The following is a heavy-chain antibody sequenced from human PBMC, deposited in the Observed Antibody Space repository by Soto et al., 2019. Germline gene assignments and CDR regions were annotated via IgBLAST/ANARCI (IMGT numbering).Heavy chain of an antibody. CDR3: ASLSLIVVVPAAMIRDY. V-gene: IGHV4-39*01. J-gene: IGHJ4*02. Sequence: QLQLQESGPGLVKPSETLSLTCTVSGGSISSSSYYWGWIRQPPGKGLEWIGSIYYSGSTYYNPSLKSRVTISVDTSKNQFSLKLSSVTAADTAVYYCASLSLIVVVPAAMIRDYWGQGTLVTVSS. CDR2: IYYSGST. CDR1: GGSISSSSYY. D-gene: IGHD2-2*01.